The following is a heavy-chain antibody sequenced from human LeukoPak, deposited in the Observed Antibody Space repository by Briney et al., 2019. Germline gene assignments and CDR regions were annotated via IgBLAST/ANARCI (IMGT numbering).Heavy chain of an antibody. CDR1: GFTFSTYN. V-gene: IGHV3-21*01. CDR3: ARDPTSAYCSSTSCYENNYFDY. CDR2: ISSSGSYI. Sequence: GGSLRLSCAASGFTFSTYNMNWVRQAPGKGLEWVSSISSSGSYIYYADSVKGRFTISRDNAKTSLYLQMNSLRAEDTAVYYCARDPTSAYCSSTSCYENNYFDYWGQGTLVTVSS. J-gene: IGHJ4*02. D-gene: IGHD2-2*01.